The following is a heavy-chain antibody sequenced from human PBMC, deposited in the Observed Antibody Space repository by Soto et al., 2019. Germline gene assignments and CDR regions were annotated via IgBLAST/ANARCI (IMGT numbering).Heavy chain of an antibody. CDR2: IYYSGST. CDR3: ARDHQGAKYVEMLTGTDHYFDY. Sequence: PSETLSLTCTVSGGSISSGDYYWSWIRQPPGKGLGWIGYIYYSGSTYYNPSLRSRVTISVDTSKNQFSLKLSSVTAADTAVYYCARDHQGAKYVEMLTGTDHYFDYWGQGILGTV. CDR1: GGSISSGDYY. V-gene: IGHV4-30-4*01. J-gene: IGHJ4*02. D-gene: IGHD3-9*01.